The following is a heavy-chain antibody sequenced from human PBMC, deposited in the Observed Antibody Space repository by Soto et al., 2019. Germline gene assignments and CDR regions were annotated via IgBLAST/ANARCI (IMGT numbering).Heavy chain of an antibody. CDR3: SRDDGYCSGGSCYGVRMDG. CDR1: GFTVSSHY. Sequence: EVHLVESGGDLVQPGGSLRLSCAASGFTVSSHYMNWVRKAPGKGLEWVSLLQSAGITFYADSGKGSFSISRDNSKKPLFLQRNSLRGDGTATYNCSRDDGYCSGGSCYGVRMDGWGRGTKVTVSS. D-gene: IGHD2-15*01. CDR2: LQSAGIT. J-gene: IGHJ6*03. V-gene: IGHV3-66*01.